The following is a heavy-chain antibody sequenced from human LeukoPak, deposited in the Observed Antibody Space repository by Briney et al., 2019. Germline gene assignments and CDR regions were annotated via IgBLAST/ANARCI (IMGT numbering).Heavy chain of an antibody. D-gene: IGHD1-26*01. CDR3: ARARGGSGSYGHFDS. CDR2: IYTSGST. V-gene: IGHV4-4*07. CDR1: GDSISGYY. J-gene: IGHJ4*02. Sequence: SETLSLTCTVSGDSISGYYWTWIRQPAGKGLEWIGRIYTSGSTNYNPSLKSRVTMSVDTSKNQFSLKMSSLTAADTATYYCARARGGSGSYGHFDSWGQGTLVTVSS.